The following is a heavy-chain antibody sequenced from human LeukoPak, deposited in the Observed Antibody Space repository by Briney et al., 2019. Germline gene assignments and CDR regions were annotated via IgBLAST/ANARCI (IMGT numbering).Heavy chain of an antibody. V-gene: IGHV3-7*01. D-gene: IGHD6-13*01. J-gene: IGHJ3*02. CDR3: ARDSADSSSFAFDI. CDR1: RITFSSHW. Sequence: PGGSLRLSCAASRITFSSHWMTWVRQAPGKWLEWVANIKQDGSVKDYVDSVKGRFTISRDNAKNSLYLQMNSLRVEDTAVYYCARDSADSSSFAFDIWGQGTLVTVSS. CDR2: IKQDGSVK.